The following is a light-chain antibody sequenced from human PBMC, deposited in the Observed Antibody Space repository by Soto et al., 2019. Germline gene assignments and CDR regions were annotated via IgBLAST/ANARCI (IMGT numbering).Light chain of an antibody. J-gene: IGKJ3*01. Sequence: EIVMTQSPATLSVSPGERATLSCRASQSVSSNLAWYQQKPGQAPRLLIYGASTRATGIPARFSGSGSGTEFTLTISSLQSEDFGVYYCQQYKNWPPFTFGPGTKVDIK. V-gene: IGKV3-15*01. CDR3: QQYKNWPPFT. CDR2: GAS. CDR1: QSVSSN.